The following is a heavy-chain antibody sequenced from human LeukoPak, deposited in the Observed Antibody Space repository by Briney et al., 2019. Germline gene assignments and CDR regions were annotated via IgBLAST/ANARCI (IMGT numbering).Heavy chain of an antibody. CDR1: GFTFSSYA. D-gene: IGHD4-17*01. V-gene: IGHV3-30*04. CDR2: ISYDGSNK. Sequence: GGSLRLSCAASGFTFSSYAMHWVRQAPGKGLEWVAVISYDGSNKYYADSVKGRFTISRDNSKNTLYLQMNSLRAEDTAVYYCARDRTVTPKAHYYYYYYMDVWGKGTTVTVSS. J-gene: IGHJ6*03. CDR3: ARDRTVTPKAHYYYYYYMDV.